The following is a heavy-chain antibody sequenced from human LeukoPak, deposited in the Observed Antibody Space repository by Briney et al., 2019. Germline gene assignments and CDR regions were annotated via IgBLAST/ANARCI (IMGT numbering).Heavy chain of an antibody. V-gene: IGHV3-23*01. Sequence: QSGGSLRLSCAASGFTFDSYATSWVRQAPGRGLEWVSSISGSGSSTYYADSVKGRFTISRDNSKNTLYLQMNSLRAEDTAVYYCARTYGDYYFDYWGQGTLVTVSS. CDR2: ISGSGSST. J-gene: IGHJ4*02. CDR1: GFTFDSYA. D-gene: IGHD4-17*01. CDR3: ARTYGDYYFDY.